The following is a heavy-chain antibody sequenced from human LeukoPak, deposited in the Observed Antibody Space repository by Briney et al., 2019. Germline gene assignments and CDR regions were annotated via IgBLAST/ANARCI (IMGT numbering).Heavy chain of an antibody. CDR1: GLTFKNYV. J-gene: IGHJ4*02. D-gene: IGHD1-14*01. CDR3: AKDHTWEPTPQYFNY. Sequence: GGSLRLSCAASGLTFKNYVMSWVRQAPGRGLEWVSAVGGSGDTTYYADSVKGRFTISRDNLKNTLYLQMNDLRAEDTAVYYYAKDHTWEPTPQYFNYWGQGTLVTVSS. CDR2: VGGSGDTT. V-gene: IGHV3-23*01.